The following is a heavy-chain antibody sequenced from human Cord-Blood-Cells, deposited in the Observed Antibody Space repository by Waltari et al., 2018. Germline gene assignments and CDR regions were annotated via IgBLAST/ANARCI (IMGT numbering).Heavy chain of an antibody. CDR2: IYTSGSH. D-gene: IGHD1-1*01. CDR1: GGSISSYY. Sequence: QVQLQESGPGLVKPSETLSLTCTVSGGSISSYYWSWIRQPAGKGLEWIGRIYTSGSHNVHPSPKRRVTMSVEHAKDPFSLKVGFWAAADTGVDYCAGGRGLTEPEPMGGAFDIWGQGTMVTVSS. V-gene: IGHV4-4*07. J-gene: IGHJ3*02. CDR3: AGGRGLTEPEPMGGAFDI.